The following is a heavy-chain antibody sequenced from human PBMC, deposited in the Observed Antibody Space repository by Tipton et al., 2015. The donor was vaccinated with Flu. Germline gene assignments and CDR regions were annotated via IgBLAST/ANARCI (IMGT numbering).Heavy chain of an antibody. V-gene: IGHV4-39*07. Sequence: TLSLTCTASGGSINRSHYYWGWIRQPPGKGLEWIGSIYHSGSTFYHPSLKSRVTISVDTSKNQFSLKLSSVTAADTAVYYCARDGGVGSGWSYSGGNYYCGMDVWGQGTTVIVSS. D-gene: IGHD6-19*01. CDR2: IYHSGST. J-gene: IGHJ6*02. CDR1: GGSINRSHYY. CDR3: ARDGGVGSGWSYSGGNYYCGMDV.